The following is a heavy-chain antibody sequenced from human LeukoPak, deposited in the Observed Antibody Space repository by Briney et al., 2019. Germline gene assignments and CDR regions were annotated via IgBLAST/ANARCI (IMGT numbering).Heavy chain of an antibody. D-gene: IGHD2-2*01. V-gene: IGHV3-21*04. CDR1: GFTFSNYN. J-gene: IGHJ4*02. CDR2: ISSRGSYI. CDR3: AKGPAAKVTARKYYFDY. Sequence: PGGSLRLSCAASGFTFSNYNINWVRQAPGKGLEWASSISSRGSYIYYADSVKGRFTISRDNSKNTLYLQMNSLRAEDTAVYYCAKGPAAKVTARKYYFDYWGQGTLVTVSS.